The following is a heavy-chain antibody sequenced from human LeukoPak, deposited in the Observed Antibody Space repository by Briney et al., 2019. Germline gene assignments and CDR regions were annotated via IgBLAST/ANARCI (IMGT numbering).Heavy chain of an antibody. CDR2: INPNSGGT. V-gene: IGHV1-2*02. J-gene: IGHJ6*02. D-gene: IGHD3-10*01. Sequence: ASVKVSCKASGYTFTGYYMHWVRQAPGQGLEWMGWINPNSGGTNYAQKFQGRVTMTRDTSISTAYMELSRLRSDDTAVYYCARAIPMVRGVIISYYYGTDVWGQGTTVTVSS. CDR3: ARAIPMVRGVIISYYYGTDV. CDR1: GYTFTGYY.